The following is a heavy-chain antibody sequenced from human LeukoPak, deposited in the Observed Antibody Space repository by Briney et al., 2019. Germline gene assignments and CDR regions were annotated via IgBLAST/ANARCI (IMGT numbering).Heavy chain of an antibody. CDR3: AREGDSSGYYMSPVYYFDY. CDR1: GYTFTGYY. J-gene: IGHJ4*02. D-gene: IGHD3-22*01. CDR2: INPNSGGT. V-gene: IGHV1-2*02. Sequence: ASVKVSCKASGYTFTGYYMHWVRQAPGQGLEWMGWINPNSGGTNYAQKFQGRLTMTTDTSTSTAYMELRSLRSDDTAVYYCAREGDSSGYYMSPVYYFDYWGQGTLVTVSS.